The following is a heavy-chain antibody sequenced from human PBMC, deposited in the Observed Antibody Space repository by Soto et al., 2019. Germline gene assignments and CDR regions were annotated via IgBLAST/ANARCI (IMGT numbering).Heavy chain of an antibody. Sequence: EVQLVESGGGLVKPGGSLRLSGAASGFTFSSYSMNWVRQAPGKGLEWVSSISSSSSYIYYADSVKGRFTISRDNAKNSLYLQMNILRAVDMAVYYCATSSGDYGEYNYYYMDVWGKGTTVTVSS. CDR2: ISSSSSYI. J-gene: IGHJ6*03. CDR3: ATSSGDYGEYNYYYMDV. CDR1: GFTFSSYS. D-gene: IGHD4-17*01. V-gene: IGHV3-21*01.